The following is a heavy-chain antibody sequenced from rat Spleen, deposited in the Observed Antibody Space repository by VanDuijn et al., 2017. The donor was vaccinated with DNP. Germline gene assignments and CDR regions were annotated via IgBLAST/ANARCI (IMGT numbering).Heavy chain of an antibody. V-gene: IGHV5-29*01. CDR2: ISDDGLTT. J-gene: IGHJ3*01. D-gene: IGHD1-12*02. CDR1: GFTFSDYY. CDR3: ANYDGGFAY. Sequence: EVQLVESDGGFVQPGRSQKLSCAASGFTFSDYYMAWVRQAPTKGLEWVATISDDGLTTYYRDSVKGRFTISRDNAENTVYLQMNSLRSEDTATYYCANYDGGFAYWGQGTLVTVSS.